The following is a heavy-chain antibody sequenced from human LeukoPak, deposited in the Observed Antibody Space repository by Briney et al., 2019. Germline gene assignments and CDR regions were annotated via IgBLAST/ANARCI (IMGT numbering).Heavy chain of an antibody. J-gene: IGHJ5*02. Sequence: GGSLRLSCAASGFTFSSYWMSWVRQAPGKGLEWVAVIWYDGSNKYYADSVKGRFTISRDNSKNTLYLQMNSLRAEDTAVYYCARVVTSGIAAAGLNWFDPWGQGTLVTVSS. D-gene: IGHD6-13*01. CDR1: GFTFSSYW. CDR2: IWYDGSNK. V-gene: IGHV3-33*08. CDR3: ARVVTSGIAAAGLNWFDP.